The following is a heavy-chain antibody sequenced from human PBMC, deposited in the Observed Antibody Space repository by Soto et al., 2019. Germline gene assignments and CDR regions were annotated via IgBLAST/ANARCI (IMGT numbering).Heavy chain of an antibody. J-gene: IGHJ4*02. Sequence: EVQLVESGGGLVQPGGSLRLSCAASGFTFSSYSMNWVRQAPGKGLEWVSYISSSSSTIYYADSVKGRFTISRDNANNSLYLQMNSLRDEDTAVYYCARDRLDYDILTGYYDFDYWGQGTLVTVSS. CDR2: ISSSSSTI. V-gene: IGHV3-48*02. CDR3: ARDRLDYDILTGYYDFDY. D-gene: IGHD3-9*01. CDR1: GFTFSSYS.